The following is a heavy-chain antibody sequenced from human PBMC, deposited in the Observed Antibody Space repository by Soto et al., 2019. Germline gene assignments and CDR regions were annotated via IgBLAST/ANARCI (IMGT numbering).Heavy chain of an antibody. CDR3: AKDPVAPAWYFDL. CDR2: ISGSGIST. Sequence: DVQLLESGGGLVQPGGSLRLSCAASGFTFRSYAMSWVRQAPGKGLEWVSGISGSGISTHYADSVKGRFTVSRDNSKNTLYLKMNGLRAEDTAFYNCAKDPVAPAWYFDLWGRGPLVTVPS. V-gene: IGHV3-23*01. CDR1: GFTFRSYA. J-gene: IGHJ2*01.